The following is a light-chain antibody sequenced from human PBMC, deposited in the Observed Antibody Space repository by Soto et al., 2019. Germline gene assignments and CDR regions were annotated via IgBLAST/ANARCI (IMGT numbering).Light chain of an antibody. CDR2: NNN. V-gene: IGLV1-44*01. J-gene: IGLJ3*02. CDR3: ATWDDTLIGWV. Sequence: QSVLTQPPSASETPGQRVTISCSGTSSNIGSNTVNWYQQLPGTAPKLLIYNNNQRPSGVPDRFSGSKSGTSASLAISGLQTEDESVYFCATWDDTLIGWVFGGGTKVTVL. CDR1: SSNIGSNT.